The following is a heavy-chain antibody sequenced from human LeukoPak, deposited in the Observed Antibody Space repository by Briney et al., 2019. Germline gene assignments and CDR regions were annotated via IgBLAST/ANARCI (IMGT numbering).Heavy chain of an antibody. V-gene: IGHV4-38-2*02. CDR3: ARGRAGRGYSYVIYYYYYMDV. Sequence: SETLSLTCTLSGYSISSGYFWGWMRPPPGKGLEWIGSIYQSETAHYNPSLKSRVTISVDTSKNQFSLKLSSVTAADTAVYYCARGRAGRGYSYVIYYYYYMDVWGKGTTVTVSS. CDR1: GYSISSGYF. D-gene: IGHD5-18*01. J-gene: IGHJ6*03. CDR2: IYQSETA.